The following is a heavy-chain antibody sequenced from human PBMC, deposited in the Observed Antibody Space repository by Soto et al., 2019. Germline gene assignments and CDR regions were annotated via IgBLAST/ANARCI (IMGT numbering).Heavy chain of an antibody. J-gene: IGHJ6*02. CDR1: GFTFSSYW. CDR2: IKQDGSEK. Sequence: SLSLSCAASGFTFSSYWMSWVRQAPGKGLEWVANIKQDGSEKYYVDSVKGRFTISRDNAKNSLYLQMNSLRAEDTAVYYCARDSSGWRHYYYGMDVWGQGTTVTVSS. V-gene: IGHV3-7*05. CDR3: ARDSSGWRHYYYGMDV. D-gene: IGHD6-19*01.